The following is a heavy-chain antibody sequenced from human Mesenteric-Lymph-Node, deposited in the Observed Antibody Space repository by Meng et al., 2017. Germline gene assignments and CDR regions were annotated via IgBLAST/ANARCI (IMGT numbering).Heavy chain of an antibody. CDR1: GGTFSSYA. Sequence: ASVKVSCKASGGTFSSYAISWVRQAPGQGLEWMGRINPNSGGTNYAQKFQGRVTMTRDTSISTAYMELSRLRSDDTAVYYCARDNYYYDSSDDAFDIWGQGTMVTVSS. CDR3: ARDNYYYDSSDDAFDI. D-gene: IGHD3-22*01. V-gene: IGHV1-2*06. CDR2: INPNSGGT. J-gene: IGHJ3*02.